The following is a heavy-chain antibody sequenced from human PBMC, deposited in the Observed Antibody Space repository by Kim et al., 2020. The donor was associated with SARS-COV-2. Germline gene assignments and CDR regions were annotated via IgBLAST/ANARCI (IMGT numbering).Heavy chain of an antibody. J-gene: IGHJ4*02. V-gene: IGHV3-7*01. Sequence: ENYEVDSMKGRFTISRDNAKNSLYLQRNSLRAEDTAVYYCAREGIVAAVDYWGQGTLVTVSS. CDR2: EN. D-gene: IGHD6-13*01. CDR3: AREGIVAAVDY.